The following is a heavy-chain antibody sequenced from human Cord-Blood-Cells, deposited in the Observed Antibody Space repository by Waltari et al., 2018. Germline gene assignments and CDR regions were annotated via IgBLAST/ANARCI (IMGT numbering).Heavy chain of an antibody. Sequence: QVQLQQWGAGLLKPSETLSLPCAVYGGSFSGYYWSWIRQPPGKGLEWIGEINHSGRTNYNPSLKSRVTISVDTSKNQFSLKLSSVTAADTAVYYCARGGSVAGNHYYYGMDVWGQGTTVTVSS. CDR1: GGSFSGYY. V-gene: IGHV4-34*01. CDR2: INHSGRT. D-gene: IGHD6-19*01. J-gene: IGHJ6*02. CDR3: ARGGSVAGNHYYYGMDV.